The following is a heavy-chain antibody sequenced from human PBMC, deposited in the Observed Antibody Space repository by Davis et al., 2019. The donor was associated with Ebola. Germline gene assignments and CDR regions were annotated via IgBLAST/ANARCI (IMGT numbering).Heavy chain of an antibody. D-gene: IGHD3-16*01. CDR2: IYYSGST. CDR1: GGSISSYY. J-gene: IGHJ5*02. V-gene: IGHV4-59*08. CDR3: VRVYLGVSP. Sequence: SETLSLTCTVSGGSISSYYWSWIRQPPGKGLEWIGYIYYSGSTNYNPSLKSRVTISVDTSKNQFSLKLSSVTAADTAVYYCVRVYLGVSPWGQGTLVTVSS.